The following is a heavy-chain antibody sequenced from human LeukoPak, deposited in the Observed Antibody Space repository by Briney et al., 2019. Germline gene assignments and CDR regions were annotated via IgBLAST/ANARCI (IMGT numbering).Heavy chain of an antibody. J-gene: IGHJ3*02. D-gene: IGHD3-16*02. CDR2: IYYSGST. CDR1: GGSFSGYY. Sequence: SETLSLTCAVYGGSFSGYYWSWIWQPPGKGLEWIGYIYYSGSTNYNPSLKSRVTISVDTSKNQFSLKLSSVTAADTAVYYCARVYDYVWGSYPPGAFDIWGQGTMVTVSS. V-gene: IGHV4-59*01. CDR3: ARVYDYVWGSYPPGAFDI.